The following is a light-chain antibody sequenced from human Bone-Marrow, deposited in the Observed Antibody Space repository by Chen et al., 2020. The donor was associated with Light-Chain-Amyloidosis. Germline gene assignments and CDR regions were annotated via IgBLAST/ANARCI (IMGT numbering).Light chain of an antibody. Sequence: DIVMTQSADSRAVSLAERATVTCKSSQSVLYSSKNKNYLSWYQQKPGQPPKLLIYWASIRESGVPDRFSGSGSGTDFTLTISRLQAEDVAVYYCQQYYSAPYTFGQGTKLEIK. V-gene: IGKV4-1*01. J-gene: IGKJ2*01. CDR2: WAS. CDR3: QQYYSAPYT. CDR1: QSVLYSSKNKNY.